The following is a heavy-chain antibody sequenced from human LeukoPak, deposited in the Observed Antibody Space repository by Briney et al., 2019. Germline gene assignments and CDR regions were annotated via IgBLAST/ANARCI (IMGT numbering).Heavy chain of an antibody. V-gene: IGHV1-46*01. CDR2: INPSGGST. D-gene: IGHD3-10*01. Sequence: GASVKVSCKASGYTFTSYYMHWVRQAPGQGLEWMGIINPSGGSTSYAQKFQGRVTMTRDTSISTAYMELSRLRSDDTAVYYCARGFITMVRGVIVGPGYWGQGTLVTVSS. J-gene: IGHJ4*02. CDR3: ARGFITMVRGVIVGPGY. CDR1: GYTFTSYY.